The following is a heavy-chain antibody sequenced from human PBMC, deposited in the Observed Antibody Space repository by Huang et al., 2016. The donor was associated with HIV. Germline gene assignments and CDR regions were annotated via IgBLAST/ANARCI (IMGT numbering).Heavy chain of an antibody. V-gene: IGHV4-34*01. CDR1: GGSFSGYY. CDR3: ARILMYYNSSGYGFDY. D-gene: IGHD3-22*01. CDR2: INHSGST. J-gene: IGHJ4*02. Sequence: QVQLQQWGAGLLKPSETLSLTCAVYGGSFSGYYWSWIRQPPGKGLEWIGEINHSGSTNYNPSLKSRFTISIDTSKNQFSLKLSSVTAADTAVYYCARILMYYNSSGYGFDYWGQGTLVTVSS.